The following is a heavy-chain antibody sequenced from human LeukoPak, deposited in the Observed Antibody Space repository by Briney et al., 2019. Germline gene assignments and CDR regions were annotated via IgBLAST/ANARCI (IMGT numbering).Heavy chain of an antibody. CDR2: ISGSGGST. D-gene: IGHD3-9*01. J-gene: IGHJ4*02. CDR3: AKDRPHYDILTGYSDY. CDR1: GFTFSSYA. V-gene: IGHV3-23*01. Sequence: PGGSLSLSCAASGFTFSSYAMSWVRQAPGKGLEWVSAISGSGGSTYYADSVKGRFTISRDNSKNTLYLQMNSLRAEDTAVYYCAKDRPHYDILTGYSDYWGQGTLVTVSS.